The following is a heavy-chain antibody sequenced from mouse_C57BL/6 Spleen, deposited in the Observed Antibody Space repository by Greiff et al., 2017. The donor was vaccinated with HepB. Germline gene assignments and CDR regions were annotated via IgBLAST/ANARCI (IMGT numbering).Heavy chain of an antibody. CDR1: GYTFTDYY. Sequence: EVKLQQSGPELVKPGASVKISCKASGYTFTDYYMNWVKQSHGKSLEWIGDINPNNGGTSYNQKFKGKATLTVDKSSSTAYMELRSLTSEDSAVYYCERAGRRYFDYWGQGTTLTVSS. D-gene: IGHD3-3*01. CDR3: ERAGRRYFDY. CDR2: INPNNGGT. J-gene: IGHJ2*01. V-gene: IGHV1-26*01.